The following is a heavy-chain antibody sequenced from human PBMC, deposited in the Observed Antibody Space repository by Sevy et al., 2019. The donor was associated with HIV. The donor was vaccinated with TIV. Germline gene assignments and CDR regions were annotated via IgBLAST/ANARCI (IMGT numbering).Heavy chain of an antibody. J-gene: IGHJ4*02. CDR2: ISWNSGSI. CDR3: AKAATVTTVRFDY. V-gene: IGHV3-9*01. Sequence: GGSLRLSCAASGFTFDDYAMHWVRQAPGKGLKWVSGISWNSGSIGYADSVKGRFTISRDNAKNSLYLQMNSLRAEDTALYYCAKAATVTTVRFDYWGQGTLVTVSS. CDR1: GFTFDDYA. D-gene: IGHD4-17*01.